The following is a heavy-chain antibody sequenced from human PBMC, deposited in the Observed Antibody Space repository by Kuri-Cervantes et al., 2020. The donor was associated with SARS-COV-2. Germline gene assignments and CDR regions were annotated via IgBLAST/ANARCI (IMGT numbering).Heavy chain of an antibody. J-gene: IGHJ6*02. CDR1: GFSFSSYW. CDR2: ISSSSSYI. CDR3: SAAPYYYYGMDV. D-gene: IGHD2-2*01. V-gene: IGHV3-21*04. Sequence: GESLKISCAASGFSFSSYWMHWVRQAPGKGLVWVSSISSSSSYIYYADSVKGRFTISRDNSKNTLYLQMNSLRAEDTAVYYVSAAPYYYYGMDVWGQGTTVTVSS.